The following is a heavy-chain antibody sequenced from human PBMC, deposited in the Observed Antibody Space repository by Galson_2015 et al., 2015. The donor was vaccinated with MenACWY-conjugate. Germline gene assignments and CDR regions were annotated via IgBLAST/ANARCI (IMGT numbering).Heavy chain of an antibody. CDR3: AREFSY. D-gene: IGHD2/OR15-2a*01. CDR1: GGSASSSGYC. V-gene: IGHV4-61*08. J-gene: IGHJ4*02. Sequence: ATLSLTCTVSGGSASSSGYCWTWIRQPPGEGLEWIGLIYDSGTTKYNPSLKGRVTISLDTSKNQVSLKLSSVTAADTAVYYCAREFSYWGQGTLVTVSS. CDR2: IYDSGTT.